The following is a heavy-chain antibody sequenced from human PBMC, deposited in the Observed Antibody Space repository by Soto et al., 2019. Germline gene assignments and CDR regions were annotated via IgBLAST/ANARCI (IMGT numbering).Heavy chain of an antibody. CDR2: IYSGGST. CDR1: GFTVSSNY. V-gene: IGHV3-66*02. J-gene: IGHJ3*02. Sequence: PGGSLRLSCAASGFTVSSNYMSWARQAPGMGLEWVSVIYSGGSTYYADSVKGRFTISRDNSKNTLYLQMNSLRAEDTAVYYCARYIVVVTATYAFDIWGQGTMVTVSS. D-gene: IGHD2-21*02. CDR3: ARYIVVVTATYAFDI.